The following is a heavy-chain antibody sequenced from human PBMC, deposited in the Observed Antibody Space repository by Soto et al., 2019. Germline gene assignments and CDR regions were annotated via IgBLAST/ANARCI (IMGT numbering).Heavy chain of an antibody. CDR3: GNQRGGGGY. CDR1: GFTVSNNY. J-gene: IGHJ4*02. V-gene: IGHV3-53*01. CDR2: IYSGGYT. Sequence: EVQLVESGGGLIQPGGSLRLSCAVSGFTVSNNYMSWVRQAPGKGLEGVSVIYSGGYTAYGDSVKGRFTISRDNSKYTLVLEMNGLRAAGPAVWYCGNQRGGGGYWGQGTLVTVSS. D-gene: IGHD2-2*01.